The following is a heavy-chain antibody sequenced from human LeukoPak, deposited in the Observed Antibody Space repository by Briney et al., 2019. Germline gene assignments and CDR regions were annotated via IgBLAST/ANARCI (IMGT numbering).Heavy chain of an antibody. CDR1: GFTFSSYA. CDR3: AKDLLCYYRGNDY. Sequence: HPGGSLRLSCAASGFTFSSYAMSWVRQAPGKGLEWVSAISGSGGSTYYADSVKGRFTISRDNSKNTLYLQMNSLRAEDTAVYYCAKDLLCYYRGNDYWGQGTLVTVSS. CDR2: ISGSGGST. V-gene: IGHV3-23*01. J-gene: IGHJ4*02. D-gene: IGHD3-10*01.